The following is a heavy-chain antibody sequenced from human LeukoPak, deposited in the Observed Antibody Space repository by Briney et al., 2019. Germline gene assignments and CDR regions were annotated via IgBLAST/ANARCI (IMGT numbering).Heavy chain of an antibody. CDR3: ATSLYGDYGFGAFDI. Sequence: SVKVSCKASGGTFSSYAISWVRQAPGHGLEWMGGIIPIFDTANYAQKFPGRVTITADESASTAYMELSSLRPEDTAVYYCATSLYGDYGFGAFDIWGQGTMVTVSS. CDR1: GGTFSSYA. J-gene: IGHJ3*02. CDR2: IIPIFDTA. D-gene: IGHD4-17*01. V-gene: IGHV1-69*13.